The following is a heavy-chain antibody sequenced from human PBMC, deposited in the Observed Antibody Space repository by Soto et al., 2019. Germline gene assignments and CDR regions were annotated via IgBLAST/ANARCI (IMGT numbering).Heavy chain of an antibody. V-gene: IGHV3-13*01. CDR2: IGTAGDT. D-gene: IGHD6-19*01. CDR1: GFTFSSYD. Sequence: GGSLRLSCAASGFTFSSYDMHWVRQATGKGLEWVSAIGTAGDTYYPGSVKGRFTISRENAKNSLYLQMNSLRAGDTTVYYCARGVVAVAGTVGYYYYMDVWGKGTTVTVSS. J-gene: IGHJ6*03. CDR3: ARGVVAVAGTVGYYYYMDV.